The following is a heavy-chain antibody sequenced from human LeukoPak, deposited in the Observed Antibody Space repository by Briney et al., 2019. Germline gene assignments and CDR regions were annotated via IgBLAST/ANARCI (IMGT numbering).Heavy chain of an antibody. Sequence: GGSLRLSCAASGFTFTSYWMTWVRQAPGKGLEWVANIKEVGSEKYYLDSVKGRFTISRDNAKNSLYLQMNSLRVEDTAMYYCARGVYHFDNWGQGTLVTVSS. CDR1: GFTFTSYW. CDR3: ARGVYHFDN. CDR2: IKEVGSEK. V-gene: IGHV3-7*01. D-gene: IGHD2-8*01. J-gene: IGHJ4*02.